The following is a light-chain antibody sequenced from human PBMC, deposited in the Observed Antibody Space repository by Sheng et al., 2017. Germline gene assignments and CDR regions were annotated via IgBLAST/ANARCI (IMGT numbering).Light chain of an antibody. CDR1: SGSVSTSYY. Sequence: QTVVTQEPSFSVSPGGTVTLTCGLTSGSVSTSYYPSWYQQTPGQPPRTLIYNTNIRSSGVPDRFSGSILGNKAALTITGAQADDESDYYCVLYMGSGIWVFGGGTKLTVL. CDR2: NTN. V-gene: IGLV8-61*01. CDR3: VLYMGSGIWV. J-gene: IGLJ3*02.